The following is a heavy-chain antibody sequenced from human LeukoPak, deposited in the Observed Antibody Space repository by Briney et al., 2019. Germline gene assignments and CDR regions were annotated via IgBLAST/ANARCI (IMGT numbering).Heavy chain of an antibody. V-gene: IGHV4-59*01. Sequence: SETLSLTCNVSGGSIRSYYWSWIRQPPGKGLEWTGFISYSGYTNYNPSLKSRVTISVDTSKNQFSLKLSSVTAADTAVYHCAREVPDSIGYYFDYWGQGTLVSVSS. CDR2: ISYSGYT. J-gene: IGHJ4*02. CDR3: AREVPDSIGYYFDY. D-gene: IGHD3-22*01. CDR1: GGSIRSYY.